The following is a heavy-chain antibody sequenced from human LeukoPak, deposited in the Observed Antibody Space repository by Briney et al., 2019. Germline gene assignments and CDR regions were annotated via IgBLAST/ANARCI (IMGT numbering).Heavy chain of an antibody. CDR2: INTRGST. CDR3: ARRGQTQRPLVWSPNWGWGYYFDY. J-gene: IGHJ4*02. D-gene: IGHD7-27*01. V-gene: IGHV4-61*02. Sequence: SQTLSLTCTVSGGSISSGSYFWSWIRQPAGKGLEWIGRINTRGSTNYNPSLKSRVTISVDTSKNQFSLKLSSVTAADTAVYYCARRGQTQRPLVWSPNWGWGYYFDYWGQGTLVTVSS. CDR1: GGSISSGSYF.